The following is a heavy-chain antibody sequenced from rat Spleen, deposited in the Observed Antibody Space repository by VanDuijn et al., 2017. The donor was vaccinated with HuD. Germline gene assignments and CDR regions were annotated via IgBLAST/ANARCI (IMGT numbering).Heavy chain of an antibody. CDR1: GYSITSSYR. CDR2: LNSAGST. CDR3: ARSRYNNYYFDY. Sequence: VQLQESGPGLVKPSQSLSLTCSVTGYSITSSYRWNWIRKFPGNKLEWMGHLNSAGSTYYNPSPKSRISIPRDTSKNPFLLQVNSVNTEDTATYYCARSRYNNYYFDYWGQGVMVTVSS. D-gene: IGHD1-10*01. J-gene: IGHJ2*01. V-gene: IGHV3-3*01.